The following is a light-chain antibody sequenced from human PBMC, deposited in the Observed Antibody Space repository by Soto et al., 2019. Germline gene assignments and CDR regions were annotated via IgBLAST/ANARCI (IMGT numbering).Light chain of an antibody. V-gene: IGKV1-6*01. Sequence: AIQMTQSPSSLSASVGDRVTITCRASQGIRNNLGWYQQKPGKAPNLLIYAASTLQSGVPSRFSGSGSGTDFTLTISSLQPEDFATYYCLQDYNYPRTFGQGTKVEIK. J-gene: IGKJ1*01. CDR2: AAS. CDR1: QGIRNN. CDR3: LQDYNYPRT.